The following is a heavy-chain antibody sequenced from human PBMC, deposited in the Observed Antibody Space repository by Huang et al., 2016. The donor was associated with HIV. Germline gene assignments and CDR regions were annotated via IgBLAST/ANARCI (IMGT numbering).Heavy chain of an antibody. V-gene: IGHV3-74*01. D-gene: IGHD3-22*01. CDR3: ARDPRIQSWLNFFDY. Sequence: EVQLVESGGGLVQPGGSLRLSCAASGFSISSYWMHWVRQAPGKGLVWVSRIKSDGSSTSDADAVKGRFTISRDNAKNTLYLQMNSLRAEDTAVYYCARDPRIQSWLNFFDYWGQGTLVSVSS. CDR1: GFSISSYW. J-gene: IGHJ4*02. CDR2: IKSDGSST.